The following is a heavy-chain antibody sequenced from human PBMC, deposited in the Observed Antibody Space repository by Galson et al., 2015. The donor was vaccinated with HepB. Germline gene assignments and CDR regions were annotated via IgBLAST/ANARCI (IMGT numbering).Heavy chain of an antibody. CDR1: GYTFTSYG. J-gene: IGHJ6*03. D-gene: IGHD3-3*01. Sequence: SVKVSCKASGYTFTSYGISWVRQAPGQGLEWMGWISAYNGNTNYAQKLQGRVTMTTDTSTSTADMELRSLRSDDTAVYYCARDDGRKTIFGVVIGYYYYMDVWGKGTTVTVSS. CDR3: ARDDGRKTIFGVVIGYYYYMDV. CDR2: ISAYNGNT. V-gene: IGHV1-18*01.